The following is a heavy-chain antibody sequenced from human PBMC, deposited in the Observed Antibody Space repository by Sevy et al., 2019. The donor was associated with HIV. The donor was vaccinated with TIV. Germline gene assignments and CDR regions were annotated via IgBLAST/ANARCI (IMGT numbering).Heavy chain of an antibody. CDR3: ARPRYSSSSPFDY. D-gene: IGHD6-6*01. V-gene: IGHV4-39*01. CDR2: IYYSGST. CDR1: GGSISSSSYY. Sequence: SETLSLTCTVSGGSISSSSYYWGWIRQPPGKGLEWIGSIYYSGSTYYNPSLKSRVTISVDTSKNQFSLKLSSVTAADMAVYYYARPRYSSSSPFDYWGQGTLVTVSS. J-gene: IGHJ4*02.